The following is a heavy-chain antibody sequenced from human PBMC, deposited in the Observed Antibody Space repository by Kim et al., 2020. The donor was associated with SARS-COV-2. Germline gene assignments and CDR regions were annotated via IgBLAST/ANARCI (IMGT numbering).Heavy chain of an antibody. D-gene: IGHD6-19*01. Sequence: YSQKFQSRVTITRDTSASTAYMELSSLRSEDTAVYYCARGGIAVAGTEDYWGQGTLVTVSS. CDR3: ARGGIAVAGTEDY. J-gene: IGHJ4*02. V-gene: IGHV1-3*01.